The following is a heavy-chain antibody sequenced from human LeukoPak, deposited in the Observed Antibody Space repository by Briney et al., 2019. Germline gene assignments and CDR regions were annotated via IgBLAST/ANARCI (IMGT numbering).Heavy chain of an antibody. V-gene: IGHV3-7*01. J-gene: IGHJ4*02. CDR2: IKQDGSEK. D-gene: IGHD6-13*01. Sequence: GGSLRLSCAASGFTFSSYWMSWVRQAPGKGLEWVANIKQDGSEKYYVDSVKGRFTISRDNAKNSLYLQMNSLRAEDTAVYYCARGILRYSSSWYYFDYWGQGTLVTVSS. CDR3: ARGILRYSSSWYYFDY. CDR1: GFTFSSYW.